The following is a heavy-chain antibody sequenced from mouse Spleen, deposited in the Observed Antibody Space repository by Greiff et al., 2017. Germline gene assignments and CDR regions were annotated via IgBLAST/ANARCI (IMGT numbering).Heavy chain of an antibody. V-gene: IGHV1-4*01. CDR1: GYTFTSYT. J-gene: IGHJ4*01. CDR3: ARGWYDGYLAMDY. CDR2: INPSSGYT. D-gene: IGHD2-3*01. Sequence: QVQLQQSGAELARPGASVKMSCKASGYTFTSYTMHWVKQRPGQGLEWIGYINPSSGYTKYNQKFKDKATLTADKSSSTAYMQLSSLTSEDSAVYYCARGWYDGYLAMDYWGQGTSVTVSS.